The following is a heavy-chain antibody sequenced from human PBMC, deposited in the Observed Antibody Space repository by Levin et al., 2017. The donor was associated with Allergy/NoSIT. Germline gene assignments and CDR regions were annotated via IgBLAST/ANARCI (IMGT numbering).Heavy chain of an antibody. D-gene: IGHD3-22*01. CDR3: TTDNAMIVKGTDY. V-gene: IGHV3-15*01. CDR2: IKSKTDGGTT. CDR1: GFTFSNAW. J-gene: IGHJ4*02. Sequence: GGSLRLSCAASGFTFSNAWMSWVRQAPGKGLECVGRIKSKTDGGTTDYAAPVKGRFTISRDDSKNTLYLQMNSLKTEDTAVYYCTTDNAMIVKGTDYWGQGTLVTVSS.